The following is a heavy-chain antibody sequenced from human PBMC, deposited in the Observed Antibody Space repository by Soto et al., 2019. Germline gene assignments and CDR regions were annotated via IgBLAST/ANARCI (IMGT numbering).Heavy chain of an antibody. D-gene: IGHD1-1*01. V-gene: IGHV3-48*03. CDR1: GFTFSRYG. CDR2: ITTSGTTM. J-gene: IGHJ4*02. Sequence: EVQLVESGGGLVQPGGSLRLSCAASGFTFSRYGMNWVRQAPGKGLEWVSYITTSGTTMYYADSVKGRFTTARDNAKNSLFLKMNSLRAEDAAVYYCASGKSPVDVNWGQGTMVTVSS. CDR3: ASGKSPVDVN.